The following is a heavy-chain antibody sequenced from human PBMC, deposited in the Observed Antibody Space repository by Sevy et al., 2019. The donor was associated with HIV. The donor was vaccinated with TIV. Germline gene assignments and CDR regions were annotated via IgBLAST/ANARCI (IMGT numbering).Heavy chain of an antibody. J-gene: IGHJ5*02. Sequence: GGSLRLSCAASGFTFSSYAMHWVRQAPGKGLEWVAVISYDGSNKYYADSVKGRFTISRDNSKNTLYLQVKSLRTEDTAVYYCARDQHDYAGNLRTGWFDPWGPGTLVTVSS. CDR1: GFTFSSYA. D-gene: IGHD4-17*01. CDR3: ARDQHDYAGNLRTGWFDP. V-gene: IGHV3-30-3*01. CDR2: ISYDGSNK.